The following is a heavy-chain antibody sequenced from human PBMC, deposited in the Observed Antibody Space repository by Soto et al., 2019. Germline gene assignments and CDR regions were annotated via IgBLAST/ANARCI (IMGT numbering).Heavy chain of an antibody. D-gene: IGHD6-19*01. CDR2: ISYDGSNK. J-gene: IGHJ4*02. CDR1: GFTFSSYG. CDR3: AKRSGWYIDY. V-gene: IGHV3-30*18. Sequence: QVQLVESGGGVVQPGRSLRLSCAASGFTFSSYGMHWVRQAPGKGLEWVAVISYDGSNKYYADSVKGRFTISRDNSKNTLYLRMNSLRAEDTAVYYCAKRSGWYIDYWGQGTLVTVSS.